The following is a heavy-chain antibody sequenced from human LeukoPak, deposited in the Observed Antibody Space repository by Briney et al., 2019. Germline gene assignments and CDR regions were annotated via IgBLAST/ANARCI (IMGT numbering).Heavy chain of an antibody. V-gene: IGHV3-21*01. J-gene: IGHJ4*02. D-gene: IGHD3-10*01. Sequence: GGSLILSCAASGFTFSSYSMNWVRQAPGKGLEWVSSISSSSSYIYYADSVKGRFTISRDNAKNSLYLQMNSLRAEDTAVYYRARAVLLWFGELYYFDYRGQGTLVTVSS. CDR3: ARAVLLWFGELYYFDY. CDR1: GFTFSSYS. CDR2: ISSSSSYI.